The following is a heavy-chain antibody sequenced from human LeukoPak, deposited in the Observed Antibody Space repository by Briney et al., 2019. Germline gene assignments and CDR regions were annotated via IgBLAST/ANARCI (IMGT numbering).Heavy chain of an antibody. CDR1: GFTFSSYE. CDR2: ISSSGSTI. V-gene: IGHV3-48*03. D-gene: IGHD2-21*02. CDR3: ASYCGGDCYWVDY. Sequence: GGSLRLSCAASGFTFSSYEMNWARQAPGKGLEWVSYISSSGSTIYYADSVKGRFAISRDNAKNSLYLQMNSLRAEDTAVYYCASYCGGDCYWVDYWGQGTLVTVSS. J-gene: IGHJ4*02.